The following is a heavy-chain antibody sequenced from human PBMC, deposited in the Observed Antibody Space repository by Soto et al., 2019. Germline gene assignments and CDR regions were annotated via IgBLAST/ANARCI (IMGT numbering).Heavy chain of an antibody. CDR3: AKGLVVVPAAPYDY. J-gene: IGHJ4*02. V-gene: IGHV3-23*01. D-gene: IGHD2-2*01. CDR1: GFTFSSYA. CDR2: ISGSGGST. Sequence: GGSLRLSCAASGFTFSSYAMSWVRQAPGKGLEWVSAISGSGGSTYYADSVKGRFTISRDNSKNTLYLQMNSLRAEDTAVYYCAKGLVVVPAAPYDYWGQGTLVTVSS.